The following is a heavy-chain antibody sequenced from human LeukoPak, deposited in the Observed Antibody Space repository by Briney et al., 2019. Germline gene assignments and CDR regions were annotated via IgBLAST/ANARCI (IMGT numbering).Heavy chain of an antibody. V-gene: IGHV3-30*03. D-gene: IGHD3-22*01. J-gene: IGHJ6*03. CDR2: ISYDGSNK. Sequence: GRSLRLSCAASGFTFSSYGMHWVRQAPGKGLEWVAVISYDGSNKYYADSVKGRFTISRDNSKNTLYLQMNSLRAEDTAVYYCARVLGYYDSSGYWDYYYYYYMDVWGKGTTVTISS. CDR3: ARVLGYYDSSGYWDYYYYYYMDV. CDR1: GFTFSSYG.